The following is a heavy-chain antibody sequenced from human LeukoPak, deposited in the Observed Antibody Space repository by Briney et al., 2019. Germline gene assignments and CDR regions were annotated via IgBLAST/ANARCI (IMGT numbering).Heavy chain of an antibody. J-gene: IGHJ4*02. D-gene: IGHD3-10*01. V-gene: IGHV1-46*01. CDR3: ARDYYGSGSYWGYFDY. CDR1: GYTFTSYY. CDR2: INPSGGST. Sequence: ASVKVSCKASGYTFTSYYMHWVRQAPGQGLEWMGIINPSGGSTSYAQKFQGRVTMTRDMSTSTVYMELSSLRSEDTAVYYCARDYYGSGSYWGYFDYWGQGTLVTVSS.